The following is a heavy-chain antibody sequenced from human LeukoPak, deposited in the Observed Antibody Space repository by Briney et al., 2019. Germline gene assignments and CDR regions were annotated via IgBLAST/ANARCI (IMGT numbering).Heavy chain of an antibody. J-gene: IGHJ3*02. Sequence: SETLSLTCAVYGESFKDYYWNWIRQPPGKGLEWIGEINHSGSTNYNPSLKSRVTISVDTSKNQFSLKLSSVTAADTAVYYCARRNLLRYFDWLPQNAFDIWGQGTMVTVSS. CDR3: ARRNLLRYFDWLPQNAFDI. D-gene: IGHD3-9*01. V-gene: IGHV4-34*01. CDR1: GESFKDYY. CDR2: INHSGST.